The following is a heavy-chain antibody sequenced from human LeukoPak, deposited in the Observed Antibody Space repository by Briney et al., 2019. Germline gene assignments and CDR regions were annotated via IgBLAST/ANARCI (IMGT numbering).Heavy chain of an antibody. D-gene: IGHD3-10*01. V-gene: IGHV4-59*10. CDR2: IYTSGST. J-gene: IGHJ6*03. Sequence: SETLSLTCAVYGGSFSGYYWSWIRQPAGKGLEWIGRIYTSGSTNYNPSLKSRVTMSVDTSKNQFSLKLSSVTAADTAVYYCARMGMVRGVIYPYYYYYMDVWGKGTTVTISS. CDR3: ARMGMVRGVIYPYYYYYMDV. CDR1: GGSFSGYY.